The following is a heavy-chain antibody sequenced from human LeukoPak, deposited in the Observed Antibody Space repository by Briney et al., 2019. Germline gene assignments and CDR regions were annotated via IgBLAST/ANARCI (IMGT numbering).Heavy chain of an antibody. CDR3: ARSSAIAVAGHFDY. Sequence: GASVRVSCKASGYSFTKYGVTWVRQATGQGLEWMGWISAYNAKTTYAQRFQGRVSMTTDASTNTAYMELRGLRFDDTAVFYCARSSAIAVAGHFDYWGQGSLVTVSS. D-gene: IGHD6-19*01. V-gene: IGHV1-18*01. CDR2: ISAYNAKT. CDR1: GYSFTKYG. J-gene: IGHJ4*02.